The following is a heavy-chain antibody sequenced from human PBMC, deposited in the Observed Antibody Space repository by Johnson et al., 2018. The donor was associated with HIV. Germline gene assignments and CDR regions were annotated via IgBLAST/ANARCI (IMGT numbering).Heavy chain of an antibody. CDR2: IYSGGDT. CDR1: GFTVSSNY. D-gene: IGHD2-8*02. CDR3: ARDNEDIVLVGAFDI. Sequence: VQLVESGGGLVQPGGSLRLSCAVSGFTVSSNYITWVRQAPGKGLEWISVIYSGGDTYYADSVKGRFTISRDDSKNTLYLQMNSLRAEDTAVYYCARDNEDIVLVGAFDIWGQGTMVIVSS. V-gene: IGHV3-66*01. J-gene: IGHJ3*02.